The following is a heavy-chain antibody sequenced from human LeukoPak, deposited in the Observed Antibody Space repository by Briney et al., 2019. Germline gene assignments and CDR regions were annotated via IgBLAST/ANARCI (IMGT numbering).Heavy chain of an antibody. Sequence: GGSLRLSCAVSGFTVTTSYMSWVRQAPGKGLEWVSVIYSSGRTYYAGSVKGRFTISRDNSKNTLYLQMNRLRAEDTAIYYCARESGHTYGYVYFDYWGQGTLVTVSS. D-gene: IGHD3-16*01. J-gene: IGHJ4*02. CDR2: IYSSGRT. V-gene: IGHV3-53*01. CDR1: GFTVTTSY. CDR3: ARESGHTYGYVYFDY.